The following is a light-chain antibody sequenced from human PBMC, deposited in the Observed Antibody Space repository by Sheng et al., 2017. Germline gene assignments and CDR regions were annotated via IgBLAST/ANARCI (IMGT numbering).Light chain of an antibody. Sequence: QSALTQPASVSGSPGQSITISCTGTSSDVGSYNLVSWYQQHPGKAPKLMIYEVSKRPSGVSDRFSGSKFGNTASLTISGLQAEDEADYYCCSYAGSNIYVVFGGGTKLTVL. CDR3: CSYAGSNIYVV. CDR2: EVS. V-gene: IGLV2-23*02. CDR1: SSDVGSYNL. J-gene: IGLJ2*01.